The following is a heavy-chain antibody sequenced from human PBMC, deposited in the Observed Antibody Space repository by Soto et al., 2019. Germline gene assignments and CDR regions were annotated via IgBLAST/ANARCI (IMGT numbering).Heavy chain of an antibody. V-gene: IGHV3-15*01. CDR3: VTGLRRASLDF. CDR1: GFTFTNAW. CDR2: LKGKADGGTI. J-gene: IGHJ4*02. Sequence: EVQLVESGGGLVKPGGSLRLSCVASGFTFTNAWMTWVRQAPGKGLEWAGRLKGKADGGTINYAAPVKGRFTISRDDSKNTLYLEMMSLKTEDTAVYYCVTGLRRASLDFWGQGTLVTVSS.